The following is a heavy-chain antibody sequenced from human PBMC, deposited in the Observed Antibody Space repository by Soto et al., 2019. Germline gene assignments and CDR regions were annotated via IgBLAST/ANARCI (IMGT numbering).Heavy chain of an antibody. Sequence: QVQLVESGGGVVQPGRSLRLSCAASGFTFSSYAMHWVRQAPGKGLEWVAVISYDGSNKYYADSVKGRFTISRDNSKNTLYLQMNSLIAEDTAVYYCARDYGDYFDYWGQGTLVTFSS. CDR2: ISYDGSNK. V-gene: IGHV3-30-3*01. J-gene: IGHJ4*02. CDR1: GFTFSSYA. CDR3: ARDYGDYFDY. D-gene: IGHD4-17*01.